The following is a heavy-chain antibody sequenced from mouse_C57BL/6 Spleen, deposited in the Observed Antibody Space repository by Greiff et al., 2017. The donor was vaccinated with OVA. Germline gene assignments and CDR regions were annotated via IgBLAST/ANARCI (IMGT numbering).Heavy chain of an antibody. CDR3: ARNGYYEEGAMDY. CDR2: IHPNSGST. Sequence: QVQLQQPGAELVKPGASVKLSCKASGYTFTSYWMHWVKQRPGQGLAWIGMIHPNSGSTNYNEKFKSKATLTVDKSSSTAYMQLSSLTSEDSAVYYCARNGYYEEGAMDYWGQGTSVTVSS. V-gene: IGHV1-64*01. CDR1: GYTFTSYW. J-gene: IGHJ4*01. D-gene: IGHD2-3*01.